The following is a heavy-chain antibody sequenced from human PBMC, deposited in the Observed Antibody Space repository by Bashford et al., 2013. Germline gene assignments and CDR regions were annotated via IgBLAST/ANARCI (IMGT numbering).Heavy chain of an antibody. CDR2: LLQWEH. CDR3: ARQGPWVRGAVIDY. V-gene: IGHV4-30-4*01. Sequence: TLSLTCAVSRGSISMVVTYWSWIRQPPTGRAWSGLVRLLQWEHLLQPSLKSRVTISVDTSKNHFSLILSSLTAADTAVYYCARQGPWVRGAVIDYWGQGTLVTVSS. D-gene: IGHD3-10*01. CDR1: RGSISMVVTY. J-gene: IGHJ4*02.